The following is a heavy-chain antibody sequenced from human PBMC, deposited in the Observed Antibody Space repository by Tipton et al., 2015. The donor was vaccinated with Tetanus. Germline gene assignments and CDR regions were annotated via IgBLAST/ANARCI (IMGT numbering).Heavy chain of an antibody. V-gene: IGHV3-33*01. CDR2: SWYDGTDK. CDR3: AREADWSGGSCFSGDFEN. D-gene: IGHD2-15*01. CDR1: GFIFSSYG. Sequence: SLRISCAASGFIFSSYGIHWVRQAPGKVLEWVAVSWYDGTDKYYADSVKCRFTISRDNSKTTLYLQMNSLRAEDTAVYYWAREADWSGGSCFSGDFENWGPGTQVTVSS. J-gene: IGHJ4*02.